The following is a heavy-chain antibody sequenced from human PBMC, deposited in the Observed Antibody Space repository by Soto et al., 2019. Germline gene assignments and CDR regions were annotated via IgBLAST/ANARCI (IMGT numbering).Heavy chain of an antibody. V-gene: IGHV4-31*01. Sequence: QVQLQESGPGLVKPSQTLSLTCTVSGGSISSGGYYWSWIRQHPGKGLEWIGYIYYSGSTYYNPSLKNLVTISVDTSKNQFSLKLSSVTAADTAVYYCARVKYDILTCYYRTSDAFDIWGQGTMVTVSS. CDR3: ARVKYDILTCYYRTSDAFDI. CDR1: GGSISSGGYY. CDR2: IYYSGST. J-gene: IGHJ3*02. D-gene: IGHD3-9*01.